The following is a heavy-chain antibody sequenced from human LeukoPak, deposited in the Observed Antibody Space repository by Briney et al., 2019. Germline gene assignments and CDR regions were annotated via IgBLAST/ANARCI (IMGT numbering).Heavy chain of an antibody. J-gene: IGHJ4*02. D-gene: IGHD5-12*01. CDR3: ARTGVATIIDY. CDR1: GYAFSGYY. Sequence: ASVKVSCKASGYAFSGYYMHWVRQAPGQGLEWMGWINPNSGGSNYAQKFQGRVTMTRDTSISTAYMELRSLRSDDTAVYYCARTGVATIIDYWGQGTLVTVSS. V-gene: IGHV1-2*02. CDR2: INPNSGGS.